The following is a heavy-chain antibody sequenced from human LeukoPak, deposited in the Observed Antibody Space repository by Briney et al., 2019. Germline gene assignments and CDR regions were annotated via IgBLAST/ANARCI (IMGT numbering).Heavy chain of an antibody. D-gene: IGHD3-3*01. J-gene: IGHJ4*02. CDR2: IYPGDSDT. CDR1: GYTFSSYW. V-gene: IGHV5-51*01. Sequence: KLGESLKISCKGSGYTFSSYWIGWVRQMPGKGLEWMGIIYPGDSDTRYSPSLQGQVTISVDTSIGTAYLQWSSLKASDTAIYYCARQNDFRLDYWGQGTLVTVSS. CDR3: ARQNDFRLDY.